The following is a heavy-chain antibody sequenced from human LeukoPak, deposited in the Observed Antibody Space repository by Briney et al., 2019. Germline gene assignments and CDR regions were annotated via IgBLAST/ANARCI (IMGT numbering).Heavy chain of an antibody. CDR3: AKRYGDSTGWFFDF. V-gene: IGHV3-23*01. J-gene: IGHJ4*02. D-gene: IGHD6-13*01. CDR1: RYGFDSYA. CDR2: INGGGDIT. Sequence: GESLKISCEGSRYGFDSYAMTWVRQAPGKGLEWVSSINGGGDITYYAESVKGRFTVSRDNSKNTLFLQMNSLRAEDTAVFYCAKRYGDSTGWFFDFWGQGSLVTVSS.